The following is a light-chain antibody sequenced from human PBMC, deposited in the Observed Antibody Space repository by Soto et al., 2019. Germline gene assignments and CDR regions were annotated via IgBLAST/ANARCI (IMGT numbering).Light chain of an antibody. CDR1: QNISTS. V-gene: IGKV1-5*01. Sequence: DIQLTQSPSTLSASVGDSATMTCRASQNISTSLAWYQHKPGKAPTLLMFDVSNLESGVPSRFSGSGSGTEFTLTISSLHSDDFATYYCQQYDYSRTFGQGTKVDI. J-gene: IGKJ1*01. CDR2: DVS. CDR3: QQYDYSRT.